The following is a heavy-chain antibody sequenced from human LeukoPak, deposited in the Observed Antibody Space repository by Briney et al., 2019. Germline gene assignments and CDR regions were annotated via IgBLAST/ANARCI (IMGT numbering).Heavy chain of an antibody. V-gene: IGHV3-23*01. D-gene: IGHD2-15*01. CDR2: ISGSGGST. Sequence: RSGGSLRLSCAASGFTFNSYAMSWVRQAPGKGLEWVSAISGSGGSTYYADSVKGRFTISRDNSKNTLYLQMNSLRAEDTAVYYCAKVKGADIVVVVAASEPPDAFDIWGQGTMVTVSS. CDR3: AKVKGADIVVVVAASEPPDAFDI. CDR1: GFTFNSYA. J-gene: IGHJ3*02.